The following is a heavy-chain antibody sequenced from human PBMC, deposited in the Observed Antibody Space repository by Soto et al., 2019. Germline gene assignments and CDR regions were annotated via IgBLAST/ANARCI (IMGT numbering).Heavy chain of an antibody. CDR1: GGSISSGDYY. CDR3: ASNSNGYIFYDY. J-gene: IGHJ4*02. D-gene: IGHD5-18*01. V-gene: IGHV4-30-4*01. Sequence: QVQLQESGPGLVKPSQTLSLTCTVSGGSISSGDYYWSWIRQPPGKGLEWIGYIYYSGSTYYNPSLRSRVTIPVDTSNNQSSLKLSSVTAADTAVYYCASNSNGYIFYDYWGQGTLVTVSS. CDR2: IYYSGST.